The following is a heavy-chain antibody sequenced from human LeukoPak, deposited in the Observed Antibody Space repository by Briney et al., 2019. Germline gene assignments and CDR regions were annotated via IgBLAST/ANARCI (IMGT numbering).Heavy chain of an antibody. V-gene: IGHV4-4*09. J-gene: IGHJ6*03. CDR3: TSLRRYYYYYYMDV. Sequence: SETLSLTCTVPGGSISSYYWSWLRQPPGKGLEWIGYIYTSGSTNYNPSLKSRVNISEDTSKKQFSVKLSAGAAADTAVYYCTSLRRYYYYYYMDVWGKGTTVTVSS. D-gene: IGHD4-17*01. CDR2: IYTSGST. CDR1: GGSISSYY.